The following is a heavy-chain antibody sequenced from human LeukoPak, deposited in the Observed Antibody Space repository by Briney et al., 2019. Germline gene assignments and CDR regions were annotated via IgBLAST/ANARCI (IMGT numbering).Heavy chain of an antibody. J-gene: IGHJ3*02. V-gene: IGHV4-59*08. D-gene: IGHD4-17*01. Sequence: PSETLSPTCTVSGGSISSYYRSWIRQPPGKGLEWIGYIYYSGSTNYNSSLKSRVTISVDTSKNQFSLKLSSVTAADTAVYYCARRSRNYGDYVWGPFDIWGQGTMVTVSS. CDR3: ARRSRNYGDYVWGPFDI. CDR2: IYYSGST. CDR1: GGSISSYY.